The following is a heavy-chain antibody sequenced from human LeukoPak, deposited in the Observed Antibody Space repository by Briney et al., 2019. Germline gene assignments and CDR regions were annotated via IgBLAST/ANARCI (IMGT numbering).Heavy chain of an antibody. Sequence: GGSLRLSCAASGFTFSGSGMHWVRQASGKWLEWIGRIRTKVNSYATANAASVKGRFTISRDDSKNTAYLQMDSLKTEDTAVYYCSRGISGYGMDVWGQGTTVTVSS. D-gene: IGHD6-13*01. CDR2: IRTKVNSYAT. J-gene: IGHJ6*02. V-gene: IGHV3-73*01. CDR3: SRGISGYGMDV. CDR1: GFTFSGSG.